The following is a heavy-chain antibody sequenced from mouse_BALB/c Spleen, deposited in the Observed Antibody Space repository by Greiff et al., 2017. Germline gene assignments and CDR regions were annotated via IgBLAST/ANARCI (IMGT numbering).Heavy chain of an antibody. J-gene: IGHJ4*01. CDR1: GYSITSDYA. V-gene: IGHV3-2*02. Sequence: EVKLMESGPGLVKPSQSLSLTCTVTGYSITSDYAWNWIRQFPGNKLEWMGYISYSGSTSYNPSLKSRISITRDTSKNQFFLQLNSVTTEDTATYYCARWLLRPLYYAMDYWGQGTSVTFSS. CDR3: ARWLLRPLYYAMDY. CDR2: ISYSGST. D-gene: IGHD1-2*01.